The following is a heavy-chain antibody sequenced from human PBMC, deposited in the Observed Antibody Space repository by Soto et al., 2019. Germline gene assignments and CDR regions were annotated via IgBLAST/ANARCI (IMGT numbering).Heavy chain of an antibody. CDR3: ARDYDSSGYPRYYFDY. V-gene: IGHV3-33*01. Sequence: LYDGSNKYYADSVKGRFTISRDNSKNTLYLQMNSLRAEDTAVYYCARDYDSSGYPRYYFDYWGQGTLVTVSS. D-gene: IGHD3-22*01. CDR2: LYDGSNK. J-gene: IGHJ4*02.